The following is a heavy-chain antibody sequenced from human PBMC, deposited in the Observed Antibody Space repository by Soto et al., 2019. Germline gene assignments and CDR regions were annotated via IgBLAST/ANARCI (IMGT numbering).Heavy chain of an antibody. Sequence: GGSLRLSCAASGFTFSSYWMSWVRQAPGKGLEWVANIKQDGSEKYYVDSVKGRFTISRDNAKNSLYLQMNSLRAEDTAVYYCARETYDFWSGYYSDYWGQGTLVTVSS. D-gene: IGHD3-3*01. CDR2: IKQDGSEK. V-gene: IGHV3-7*01. CDR3: ARETYDFWSGYYSDY. J-gene: IGHJ4*02. CDR1: GFTFSSYW.